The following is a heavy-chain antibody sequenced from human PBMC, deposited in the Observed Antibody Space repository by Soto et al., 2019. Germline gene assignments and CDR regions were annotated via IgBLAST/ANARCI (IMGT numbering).Heavy chain of an antibody. CDR2: SRNKTKGYTT. CDR3: ARVIVVVAGTTHHYYFDY. Sequence: EVQLVESGGGLVQPGGSLRLSCAGSGFTFSDHYMDWVRQAPGKGLEWVGRSRNKTKGYTTEYAASVKGRFTMSRDESKSSLYLQMSSLKIEDTAVYYCARVIVVVAGTTHHYYFDYWGQGTLVTVSS. J-gene: IGHJ4*02. CDR1: GFTFSDHY. V-gene: IGHV3-72*01. D-gene: IGHD2-15*01.